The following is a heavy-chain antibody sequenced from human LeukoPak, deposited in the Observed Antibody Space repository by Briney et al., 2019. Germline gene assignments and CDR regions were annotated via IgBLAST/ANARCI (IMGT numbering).Heavy chain of an antibody. CDR1: GFTFSSYA. J-gene: IGHJ3*02. CDR2: ISGSGGST. CDR3: AKDEVLGYYDSSGTDAFDI. D-gene: IGHD3-22*01. V-gene: IGHV3-23*01. Sequence: GRSLRLSCAASGFTFSSYAMSWVRQAPGKGLEWVSAISGSGGSTYYADSVKGRFTISRDNSKNTLYLQMNSLRAEDTAVYYCAKDEVLGYYDSSGTDAFDIWGQGTMVTVSS.